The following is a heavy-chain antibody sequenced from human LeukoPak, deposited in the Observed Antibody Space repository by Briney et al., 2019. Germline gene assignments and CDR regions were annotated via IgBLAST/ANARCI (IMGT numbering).Heavy chain of an antibody. V-gene: IGHV3-33*01. CDR2: IWYDGSNK. CDR1: GFTFSSYG. D-gene: IGHD3-10*01. CDR3: ARGLGSGSAPWPPTFDP. Sequence: PGRSLRLSCAASGFTFSSYGMHWVRQAPGKGLEWVAVIWYDGSNKYYADSVKGRFTISRDNSKNTLYLQMNSLRAEDTAVYYCARGLGSGSAPWPPTFDPWGQGTLVTVSS. J-gene: IGHJ5*02.